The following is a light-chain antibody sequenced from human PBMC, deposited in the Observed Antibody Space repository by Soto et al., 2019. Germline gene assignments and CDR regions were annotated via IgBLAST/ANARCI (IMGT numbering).Light chain of an antibody. J-gene: IGKJ1*01. V-gene: IGKV3-11*01. CDR3: QQRSNWPRT. Sequence: EIVLTQSPATLSLSPGERANLSCRASQSVSSYLAWYQQKPGQAPRLLIYDASNRATGIPARFSGSGSGTDFTLTISSLEPEEFAVYYCQQRSNWPRTFGQGTKVEIK. CDR1: QSVSSY. CDR2: DAS.